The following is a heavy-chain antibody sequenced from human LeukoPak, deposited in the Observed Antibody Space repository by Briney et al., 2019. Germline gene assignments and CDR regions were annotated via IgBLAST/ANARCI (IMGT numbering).Heavy chain of an antibody. CDR2: IHADSGRT. J-gene: IGHJ4*02. D-gene: IGHD2-21*01. CDR1: GFTFSSYA. CDR3: VKDFLRGPHIEPVGSVGPFDF. V-gene: IGHV3-23*01. Sequence: PGGSLRLSCATSGFTFSSYAMSWVRQAPGKGLEWVAGIHADSGRTYHADSVKGRFTIFRDNSKNTLYLQMNSLRVEDTAVYYCVKDFLRGPHIEPVGSVGPFDFWGQGTLVIVSS.